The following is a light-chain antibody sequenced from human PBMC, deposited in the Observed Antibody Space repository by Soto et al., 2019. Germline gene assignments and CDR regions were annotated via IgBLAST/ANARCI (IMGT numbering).Light chain of an antibody. CDR2: DAS. V-gene: IGKV3-20*01. CDR1: QTVSSSY. J-gene: IGKJ1*01. Sequence: EIVLTQSPGTLSLSPGERATLTCRASQTVSSSYLAWYQQKPGQAPRLLIYDASARATGVAARFSGSGSGTEFTLTISSLQTDDFATYYCQQYNSYSPTFGQGTKVDI. CDR3: QQYNSYSPT.